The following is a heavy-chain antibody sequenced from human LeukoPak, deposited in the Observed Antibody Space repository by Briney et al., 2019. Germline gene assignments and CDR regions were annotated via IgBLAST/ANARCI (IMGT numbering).Heavy chain of an antibody. CDR2: IIPIFGTA. CDR1: GGTFSSYA. D-gene: IGHD3-22*01. J-gene: IGHJ5*02. Sequence: ASVKVSCKASGGTFSSYAISWVRQAPGQGLEWMGGIIPIFGTANYAQKFQGRVTITADESTSTAYMELGSLRSEDTAVYYCARLYYYDSSGYPNWFDPWGQGTLVTVSS. V-gene: IGHV1-69*13. CDR3: ARLYYYDSSGYPNWFDP.